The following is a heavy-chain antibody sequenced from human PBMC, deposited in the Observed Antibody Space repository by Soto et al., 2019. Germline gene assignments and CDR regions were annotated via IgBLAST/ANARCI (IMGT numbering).Heavy chain of an antibody. CDR2: IYHSGST. Sequence: SETLSLTYTVSGGSVSRGSYYWSWIRQPPGKGLEWIGYIYHSGSTNYNPSLKSRVTISVDTSKNQFSLKLSSVTAADTAVYYCARVENWGYFDYWGQGTLVTVS. CDR1: GGSVSRGSYY. CDR3: ARVENWGYFDY. J-gene: IGHJ4*02. D-gene: IGHD7-27*01. V-gene: IGHV4-61*01.